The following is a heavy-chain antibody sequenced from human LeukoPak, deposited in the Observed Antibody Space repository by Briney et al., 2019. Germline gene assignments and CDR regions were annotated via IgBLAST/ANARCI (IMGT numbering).Heavy chain of an antibody. D-gene: IGHD2-8*02. V-gene: IGHV4-4*07. CDR3: ARGGTGSFRSFDY. CDR2: ISASGST. CDR1: GGSISPYD. Sequence: PSETLSLTCTVSGGSISPYDWSWLRQTAGKGLEWIGRISASGSTRYNPSLKSRVTISVDTSKNQFSLKLSSVTAADTAVYYCARGGTGSFRSFDYWGQGTLVTVSS. J-gene: IGHJ4*02.